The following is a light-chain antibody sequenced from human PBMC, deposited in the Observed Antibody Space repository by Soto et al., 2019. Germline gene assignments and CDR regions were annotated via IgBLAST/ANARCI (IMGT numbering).Light chain of an antibody. CDR3: QQYNNWLWT. CDR2: GAS. Sequence: EIVMTQSPATLSVSPGERATLSCRASQSVNSNLAWYQQKPGQAPRLLIYGASTRATGIPARFSGSGYGTEFTLTISSLQSEDFAVYYCQQYNNWLWTFGQGTKVEIK. J-gene: IGKJ1*01. CDR1: QSVNSN. V-gene: IGKV3-15*01.